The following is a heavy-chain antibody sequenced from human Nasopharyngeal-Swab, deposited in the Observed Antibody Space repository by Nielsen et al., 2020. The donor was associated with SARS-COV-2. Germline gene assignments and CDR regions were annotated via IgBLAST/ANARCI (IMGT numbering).Heavy chain of an antibody. Sequence: GESLKISCAASGFTVSSNYMSWVRQAPGKGLEWVSVIYSGGSTYYADSVKGRFTISRDNAKNTLYLQMNSLRAEDTAVYYCASSKSGSYLRYWGQGTLVTVSS. CDR2: IYSGGST. V-gene: IGHV3-66*01. J-gene: IGHJ4*02. D-gene: IGHD1-26*01. CDR3: ASSKSGSYLRY. CDR1: GFTVSSNY.